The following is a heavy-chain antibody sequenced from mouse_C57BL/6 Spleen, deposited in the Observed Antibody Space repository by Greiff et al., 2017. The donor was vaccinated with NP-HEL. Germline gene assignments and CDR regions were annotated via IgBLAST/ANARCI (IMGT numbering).Heavy chain of an antibody. V-gene: IGHV1-77*01. J-gene: IGHJ3*01. CDR2: IGPGSGST. D-gene: IGHD3-2*02. CDR1: GYTFTDYY. Sequence: QVQLQQSGAELVKPGASVKISCKASGYTFTDYYINWVKQRPGQGLEWIGKIGPGSGSTYYNEKFKGKATLPADKSSSTAYMQLSSLTSEDSAVYFWARCQTAQAWFAYWGQGTLVTVSA. CDR3: ARCQTAQAWFAY.